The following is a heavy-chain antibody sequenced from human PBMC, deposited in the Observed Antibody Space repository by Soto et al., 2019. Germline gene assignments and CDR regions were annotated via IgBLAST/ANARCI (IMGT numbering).Heavy chain of an antibody. Sequence: PSETLSLTCTASGGSISSYYWSWIRQPPGKGLEWIGYIYYSGSTNYNPSLKSRVTISVDTSKNQFSLKLSSVTAADTAVYYCARDPSGYGYVPFFDYWGQGTLVTVSS. V-gene: IGHV4-59*01. CDR3: ARDPSGYGYVPFFDY. D-gene: IGHD5-18*01. CDR1: GGSISSYY. CDR2: IYYSGST. J-gene: IGHJ4*02.